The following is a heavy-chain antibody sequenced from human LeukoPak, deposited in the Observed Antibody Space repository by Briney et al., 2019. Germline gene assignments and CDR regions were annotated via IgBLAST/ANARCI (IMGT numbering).Heavy chain of an antibody. CDR2: ITASSTAI. CDR1: GFTFNTYT. D-gene: IGHD4-17*01. Sequence: GGSLRLSCAASGFTFNTYTMNWVRQAPGKGLEWVSSITASSTAIYYADSVKGRFTISRDNSKNTLYLQMNSLRAEDTAVYYCARDIDNGDYVVYWGQGTLVTVSS. J-gene: IGHJ4*02. V-gene: IGHV3-21*04. CDR3: ARDIDNGDYVVY.